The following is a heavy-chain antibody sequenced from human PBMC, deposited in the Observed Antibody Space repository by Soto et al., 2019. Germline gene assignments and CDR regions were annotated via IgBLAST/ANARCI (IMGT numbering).Heavy chain of an antibody. J-gene: IGHJ3*02. V-gene: IGHV4-34*01. CDR2: IDDSGRT. CDR1: GGSFSYYS. D-gene: IGHD3-3*01. CDR3: ARWDYNFRDAFDT. Sequence: QVHLQQWGAGLLKPSETLSLTCTVNGGSFSYYSWSWIRQTPGKGLEWIGEIDDSGRTKYNPSLKSRVNILGDTSKSQFSLKLSSVTAADTAMYYCARWDYNFRDAFDTWGQGTMVTVSS.